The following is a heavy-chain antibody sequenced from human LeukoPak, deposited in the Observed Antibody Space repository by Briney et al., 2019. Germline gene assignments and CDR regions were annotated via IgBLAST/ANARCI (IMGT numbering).Heavy chain of an antibody. V-gene: IGHV3-33*01. Sequence: GGSLRLSCAASGFTFSSYGMHWVRQAPGKGLEWVAVIWYDGSNKYYADSVKGRFTISRDNSKNTLYLQMNSLRAEDTAVYYCARSLGYCSSTSCYPPSYWGQGTLVTVSS. CDR3: ARSLGYCSSTSCYPPSY. CDR1: GFTFSSYG. J-gene: IGHJ4*02. D-gene: IGHD2-2*01. CDR2: IWYDGSNK.